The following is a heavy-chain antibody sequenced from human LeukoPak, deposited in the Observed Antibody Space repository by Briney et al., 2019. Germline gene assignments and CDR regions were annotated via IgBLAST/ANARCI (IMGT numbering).Heavy chain of an antibody. CDR3: ARDLFHYSSGWYGGGY. J-gene: IGHJ4*02. D-gene: IGHD6-19*01. CDR1: GFTFSSYG. V-gene: IGHV3-30*02. Sequence: GGSLRLSCAASGFTFSSYGMHWVRQAPGKGLEWVAFIRYDGSNKYYADSVKGRFTISRDNPKNTLYLQMNSLRTEDTAVYYCARDLFHYSSGWYGGGYWGQGTLVTVSS. CDR2: IRYDGSNK.